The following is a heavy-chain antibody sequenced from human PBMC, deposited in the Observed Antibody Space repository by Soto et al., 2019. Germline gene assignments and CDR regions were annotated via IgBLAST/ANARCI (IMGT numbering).Heavy chain of an antibody. CDR2: ISYDGKKQ. Sequence: QVQLVESGGGVVQPGRSLRLSCAASGFIFSSYAIHWVRQAPGKGLEWVAVISYDGKKQFYADSVKGRFTISRDNSKNTVHLLMDNLTTADTALYYCAKISQYDSCCYWYAFDFWGQGTMVTVSS. J-gene: IGHJ3*01. CDR1: GFIFSSYA. CDR3: AKISQYDSCCYWYAFDF. V-gene: IGHV3-30-3*02. D-gene: IGHD3-22*01.